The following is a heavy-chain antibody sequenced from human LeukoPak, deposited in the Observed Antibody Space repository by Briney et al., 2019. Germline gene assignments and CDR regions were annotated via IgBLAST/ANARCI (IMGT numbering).Heavy chain of an antibody. V-gene: IGHV4-39*01. J-gene: IGHJ4*02. Sequence: PSETLSLTCTVSGGSISSYYWGWIRQPPGKGLEWIGSIYYSGSTYYNPSLKSRVTISVDTSKNQFSLKLSSVTAADTAVYYCASLVRSSFDYWGQGTLVTVSS. D-gene: IGHD3-10*01. CDR2: IYYSGST. CDR3: ASLVRSSFDY. CDR1: GGSISSYY.